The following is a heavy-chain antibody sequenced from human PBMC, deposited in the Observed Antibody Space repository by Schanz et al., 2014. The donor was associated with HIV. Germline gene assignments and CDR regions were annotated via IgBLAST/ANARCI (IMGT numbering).Heavy chain of an antibody. CDR1: ELHFTTYW. Sequence: EVQLVESGGGLVQPGGSLRLSCVVSELHFTTYWMTWVRQAPGKGLEWVSIISSGGGRTYYADSVKGRFTISRDNSKNTLYLQMNSLRAEDTAIYYCAKVPEEGYFDPWGQGTLVTVSS. CDR3: AKVPEEGYFDP. V-gene: IGHV3-23*04. CDR2: ISSGGGRT. J-gene: IGHJ5*02. D-gene: IGHD5-12*01.